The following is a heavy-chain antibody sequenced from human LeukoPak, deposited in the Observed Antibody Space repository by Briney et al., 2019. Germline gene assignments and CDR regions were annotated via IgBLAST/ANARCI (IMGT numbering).Heavy chain of an antibody. V-gene: IGHV3-30-3*01. CDR1: GFTFSSYA. Sequence: GRSLRLSCAASGFTFSSYAMHWVRQAPGKGLEWVAVISYDGSNKYYADSVKGRFTISRDNSKNTLYLQMNSLRAEDTAVYYCARDPTVTHLAEYFQHWGQGTLVTVSS. J-gene: IGHJ1*01. D-gene: IGHD4-17*01. CDR3: ARDPTVTHLAEYFQH. CDR2: ISYDGSNK.